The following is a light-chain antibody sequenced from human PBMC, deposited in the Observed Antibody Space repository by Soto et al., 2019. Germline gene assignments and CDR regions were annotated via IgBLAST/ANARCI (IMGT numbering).Light chain of an antibody. J-gene: IGLJ1*01. CDR2: AAS. V-gene: IGLV2-11*01. CDR3: SSFAFKYV. CDR1: SSDISGYNY. Sequence: QSALTQPPSVSGSPGQSVTISCTGTSSDISGYNYVSWYQQHPGKAPKLIIYAASERPSGVPDRFSGSTSGNTASLAISGLQPDDEADYYCSSFAFKYVFGTGTKVTVL.